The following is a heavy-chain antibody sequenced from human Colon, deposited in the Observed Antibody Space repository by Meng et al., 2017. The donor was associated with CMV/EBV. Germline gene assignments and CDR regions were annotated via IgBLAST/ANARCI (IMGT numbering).Heavy chain of an antibody. CDR3: AKGGIQGGSYYFDY. CDR1: GFTYSSFG. J-gene: IGHJ4*02. Sequence: GESLKISCAASGFTYSSFGMHWVRQAPGKGPEWVAFIRYDGSNKYYADSVKGRFTISRDNSKNTLYLQMNSLRAEDTAVYYCAKGGIQGGSYYFDYWGQGTLVTSPQ. CDR2: IRYDGSNK. V-gene: IGHV3-30*02. D-gene: IGHD1-26*01.